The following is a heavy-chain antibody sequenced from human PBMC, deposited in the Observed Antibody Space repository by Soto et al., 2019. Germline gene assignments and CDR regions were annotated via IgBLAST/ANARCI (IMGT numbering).Heavy chain of an antibody. D-gene: IGHD5-18*01. CDR3: ARQNRDTPMVPFDV. Sequence: QVQLVQSGAEVKKPGSSVKVSCLASRGTFNRYAINWVRQAPGHGLGWMGALVPQFGTPNYAQKFQDRVTIVADESTNTTSMELRGLTSDDTAVYYCARQNRDTPMVPFDVWGQGTLVIVSS. J-gene: IGHJ4*02. V-gene: IGHV1-69*01. CDR1: RGTFNRYA. CDR2: LVPQFGTP.